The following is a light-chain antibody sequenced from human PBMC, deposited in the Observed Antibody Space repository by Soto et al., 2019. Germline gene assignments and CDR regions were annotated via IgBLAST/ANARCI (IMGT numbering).Light chain of an antibody. J-gene: IGKJ4*01. Sequence: EIVCTQSPSTLSLSPGARAPLSCSASQSVSSYLAWYQQKPGQAPRLLIYDASNRATGIPARFSGSGSGTDFTLTISSLEPEDFAVYYCQQRSNWSVTFGGGTKVDIK. CDR2: DAS. CDR3: QQRSNWSVT. CDR1: QSVSSY. V-gene: IGKV3-11*01.